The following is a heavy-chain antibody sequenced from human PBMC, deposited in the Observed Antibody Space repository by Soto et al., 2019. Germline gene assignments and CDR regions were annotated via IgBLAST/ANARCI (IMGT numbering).Heavy chain of an antibody. V-gene: IGHV5-51*01. CDR3: ARRPYSSGWRYAFDI. D-gene: IGHD6-19*01. CDR1: GYSFTSYW. Sequence: LVESLKISCKGSGYSFTSYWIGWVRQMPGKGLEWMGIIYPGDSDTRYSPSFQGQVTISADKSISTAYLQWSSLKASDTAMYYCARRPYSSGWRYAFDIWGQGTMVTVSS. J-gene: IGHJ3*02. CDR2: IYPGDSDT.